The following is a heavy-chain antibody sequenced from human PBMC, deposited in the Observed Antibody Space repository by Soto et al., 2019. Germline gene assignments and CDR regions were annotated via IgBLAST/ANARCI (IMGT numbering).Heavy chain of an antibody. CDR2: IIPILGIA. CDR3: AGDWGIAARPCVY. V-gene: IGHV1-69*08. Sequence: QVQLVQSGAEVKKPGSSVKVSCKASGGTFSSYTIRWVRQAPGQGLEWMGRIIPILGIANYAQKLQGRVTITEDKSTSTADMELSSMGCEGTAVYYWAGDWGIAARPCVYLGQGTLVPVSS. J-gene: IGHJ4*02. CDR1: GGTFSSYT. D-gene: IGHD6-6*01.